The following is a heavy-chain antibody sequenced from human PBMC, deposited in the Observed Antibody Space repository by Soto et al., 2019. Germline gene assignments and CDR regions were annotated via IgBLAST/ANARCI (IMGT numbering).Heavy chain of an antibody. D-gene: IGHD6-13*01. V-gene: IGHV4-61*08. Sequence: PSETLSLTCTVSGGSISSGGYYWSWIRQHPEKGLEWIGYIYYSGSTNYNPSLKSRVTISVDTSKNQFSLKLSSVTAADTAVYYCERHHIAAAGTWWFDPWGQGTLVTVSS. CDR1: GGSISSGGYY. CDR3: ERHHIAAAGTWWFDP. J-gene: IGHJ5*02. CDR2: IYYSGST.